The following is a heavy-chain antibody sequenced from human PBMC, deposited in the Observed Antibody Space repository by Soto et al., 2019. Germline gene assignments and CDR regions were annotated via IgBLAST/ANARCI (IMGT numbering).Heavy chain of an antibody. CDR2: IYHSAST. CDR3: ARGPPLFY. J-gene: IGHJ4*02. V-gene: IGHV4-30-2*01. Sequence: SETLSLTCAVSGGSISSGGYSWSWIRQPPGKGLEWVGYIYHSASTYYNPSLKSRVTISVDRSKNQFSLKLSSVTAADTAVYYCARGPPLFYWGQGTLVTVSS. CDR1: GGSISSGGYS. D-gene: IGHD2-21*01.